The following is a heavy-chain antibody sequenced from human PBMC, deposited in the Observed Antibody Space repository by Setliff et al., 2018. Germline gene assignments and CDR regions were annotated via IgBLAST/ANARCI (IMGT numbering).Heavy chain of an antibody. J-gene: IGHJ3*02. CDR1: GFTFSSYS. Sequence: GGSLRLSCAASGFTFSSYSMNWVRQVRDRVSRVNSDGSSTTYADSVKGRFTMSRDNANNALYLQMNSLTAEDTAVYYCAREMEAAGQRAFDIWGQGTMVTVSS. V-gene: IGHV3-74*01. D-gene: IGHD6-13*01. CDR3: AREMEAAGQRAFDI. CDR2: VNSDGSST.